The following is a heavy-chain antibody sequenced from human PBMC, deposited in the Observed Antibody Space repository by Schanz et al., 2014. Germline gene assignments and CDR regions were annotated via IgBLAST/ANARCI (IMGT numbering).Heavy chain of an antibody. J-gene: IGHJ3*02. V-gene: IGHV3-74*01. Sequence: EVKLVESGGGAVRPGGSLRLSCAASGFTFSDYYMSWIRQAPGKGLEWVSCTNGDGTNAKYADSVKGRFTISRDNAKKTLSLQMISLRAEDTAIYFCTRSYYDFSWGSYRFRAFDIWGQGTTVIVSS. D-gene: IGHD3-16*02. CDR2: TNGDGTNA. CDR1: GFTFSDYY. CDR3: TRSYYDFSWGSYRFRAFDI.